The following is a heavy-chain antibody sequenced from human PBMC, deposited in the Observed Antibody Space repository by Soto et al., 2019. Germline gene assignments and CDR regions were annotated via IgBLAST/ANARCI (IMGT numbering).Heavy chain of an antibody. CDR1: GGSIAISLYY. CDR3: VSHRNYIVVSGSFFDY. D-gene: IGHD6-19*01. CDR2: IYYSGST. V-gene: IGHV4-39*01. J-gene: IGHJ4*02. Sequence: SETLSLTCTVSGGSIAISLYYWGWVRQSPGKGLEWIESIYYSGSTHYNPSLKSRVTVSVDTSKNQFSLKLTSVTAADTAVYFCVSHRNYIVVSGSFFDYWSQGTLVTVSS.